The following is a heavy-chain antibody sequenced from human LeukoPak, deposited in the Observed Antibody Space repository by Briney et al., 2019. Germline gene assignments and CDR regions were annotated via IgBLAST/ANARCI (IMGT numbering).Heavy chain of an antibody. CDR2: IYTSGST. D-gene: IGHD3-16*01. V-gene: IGHV4-4*07. Sequence: SETLSLTCTVSGGSISSYYWSWIRQPAGKGLEWIGRIYTSGSTNYNPSLKSRVTMSVDTSKNQFSLKLHSVTAADTAVYYCARGRKRSYNDGWYPNWFDPWGQGTLVTVSS. CDR3: ARGRKRSYNDGWYPNWFDP. J-gene: IGHJ5*02. CDR1: GGSISSYY.